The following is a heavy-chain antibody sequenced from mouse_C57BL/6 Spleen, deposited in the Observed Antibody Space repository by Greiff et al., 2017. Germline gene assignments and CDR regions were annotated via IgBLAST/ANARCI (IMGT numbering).Heavy chain of an antibody. CDR2: ISSGGDYI. CDR1: GFTFSSYA. Sequence: EVKLMESGAGLVKPGGSLKLSCAASGFTFSSYAMSWVRQTPEKRLEWVAYISSGGDYIYYADTVKGRFTISRDNARNTLYLQMSSLKSEDTAMYYCTNLYYGSSSAWFAYWGQGTLVTVSA. D-gene: IGHD1-1*01. V-gene: IGHV5-9-1*02. J-gene: IGHJ3*01. CDR3: TNLYYGSSSAWFAY.